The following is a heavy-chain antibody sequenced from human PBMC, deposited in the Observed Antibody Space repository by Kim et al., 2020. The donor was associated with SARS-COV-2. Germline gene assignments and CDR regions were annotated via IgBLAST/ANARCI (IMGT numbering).Heavy chain of an antibody. D-gene: IGHD3-3*01. CDR1: GGTFSSYA. J-gene: IGHJ4*02. CDR3: ARQVARDFWSGTGDFDY. Sequence: SVKVSCKASGGTFSSYAISWVRQAPGQGLEWMGGIIPIFGTANYAQKFQGRVTITADESTSTAYMELSSLRSEDTAVYYCARQVARDFWSGTGDFDYWGQGTLVTVSS. V-gene: IGHV1-69*13. CDR2: IIPIFGTA.